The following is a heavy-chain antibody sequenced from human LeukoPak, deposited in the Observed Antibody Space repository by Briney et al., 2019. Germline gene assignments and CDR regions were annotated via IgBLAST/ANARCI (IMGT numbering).Heavy chain of an antibody. J-gene: IGHJ1*01. V-gene: IGHV4-59*08. Sequence: PSETLSLTCTVSGDSVSSYYWSWIRQPPGKGLEWIGYINYSGSTNYNPSLKSRVTISGDTSKNQFSLKLSSVAAADTAVYYCASSPPGTEYFHHWGQGTLVTVSS. CDR1: GDSVSSYY. CDR2: INYSGST. CDR3: ASSPPGTEYFHH.